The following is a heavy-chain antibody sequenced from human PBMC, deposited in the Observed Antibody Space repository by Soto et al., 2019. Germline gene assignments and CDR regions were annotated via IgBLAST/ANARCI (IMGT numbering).Heavy chain of an antibody. CDR3: AKDPPTVSSGPGDDY. Sequence: PGGSLRLSCAASRFTFSSYDMHWVRQDPAKGLEWVALIWYDGSNKYYADSVKGRFTISRDNSKNTLYLQMNSLRAEDTAVYYCAKDPPTVSSGPGDDYWGQGTLVTVSS. CDR2: IWYDGSNK. J-gene: IGHJ4*02. CDR1: RFTFSSYD. D-gene: IGHD3-22*01. V-gene: IGHV3-30*02.